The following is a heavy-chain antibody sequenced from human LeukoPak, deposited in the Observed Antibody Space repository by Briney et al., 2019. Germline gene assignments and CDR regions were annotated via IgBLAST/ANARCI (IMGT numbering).Heavy chain of an antibody. V-gene: IGHV3-48*03. J-gene: IGHJ4*02. D-gene: IGHD6-19*01. CDR2: ISSSGSTI. Sequence: GGSLRLSCATSGFTFSSYEMNWVRQAPGKGLEWVSYISSSGSTIYYADSVKGRFTISRDNAKNSLYLQMNSLRAEDTAVYYCARETQWLGFDYWGQGTLVTVSS. CDR3: ARETQWLGFDY. CDR1: GFTFSSYE.